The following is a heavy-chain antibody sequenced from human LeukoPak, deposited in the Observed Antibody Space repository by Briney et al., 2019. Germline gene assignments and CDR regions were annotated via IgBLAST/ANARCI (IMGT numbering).Heavy chain of an antibody. V-gene: IGHV1-69*13. CDR2: MIPIFGTA. CDR1: GDTFSFFA. J-gene: IGHJ6*02. D-gene: IGHD2-15*01. CDR3: SLYCSGGSCRQRGYYYGMDV. Sequence: SVKVSCTASGDTFSFFAFSWVRQAPGQGLEWMGGMIPIFGTANYAQNFQGRVTITADESTSTAYMELSSLRSEDTAVYYCSLYCSGGSCRQRGYYYGMDVWGQGTTVTVSS.